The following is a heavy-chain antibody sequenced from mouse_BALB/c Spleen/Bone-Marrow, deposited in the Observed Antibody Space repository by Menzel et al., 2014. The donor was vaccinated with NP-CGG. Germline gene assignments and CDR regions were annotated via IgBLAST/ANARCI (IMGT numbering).Heavy chain of an antibody. V-gene: IGHV1-5*01. CDR3: TRRNYRYDGFAY. D-gene: IGHD2-14*01. CDR1: GYSFTSYW. J-gene: IGHJ3*01. Sequence: VQLKESGTVLARPGTSVKMSCKASGYSFTSYWMHWVKQRPGQGLEWIGVIYLGNSDTSYNQKFKGKAKLTAVTPASTAYMELSSLTNEDSAVYYCTRRNYRYDGFAYWGQGTLVTVSA. CDR2: IYLGNSDT.